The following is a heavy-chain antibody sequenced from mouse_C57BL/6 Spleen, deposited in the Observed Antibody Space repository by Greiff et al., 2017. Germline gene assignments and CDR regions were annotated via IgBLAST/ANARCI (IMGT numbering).Heavy chain of an antibody. D-gene: IGHD2-1*01. CDR3: ARSGNYYFDY. V-gene: IGHV1-59*01. CDR2: IDPSDSYT. J-gene: IGHJ2*01. Sequence: VQLQQPGAELVRPGTSVKLSCKASGYTFTSYWMHWVKQRPGQGLEWIGVIDPSDSYTNYNQKFKGKATLTVDTSSSTAYMQLSSLTSEDSAVYYCARSGNYYFDYWGQGTTLTVSS. CDR1: GYTFTSYW.